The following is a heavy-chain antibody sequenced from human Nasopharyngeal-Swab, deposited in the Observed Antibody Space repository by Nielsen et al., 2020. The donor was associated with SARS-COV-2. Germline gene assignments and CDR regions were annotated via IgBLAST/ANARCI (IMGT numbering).Heavy chain of an antibody. CDR1: GYSFTSYW. Sequence: GESLKISCKGSGYSFTSYWISWVRQMPGKGLEWMGRIDPSDSYTNHSPSFQGHVTISADKSISTAYLQWSSLKASDTAMYYCARHPGGGIAAADWGQGTLVTVSS. V-gene: IGHV5-10-1*01. CDR2: IDPSDSYT. D-gene: IGHD6-13*01. J-gene: IGHJ4*02. CDR3: ARHPGGGIAAAD.